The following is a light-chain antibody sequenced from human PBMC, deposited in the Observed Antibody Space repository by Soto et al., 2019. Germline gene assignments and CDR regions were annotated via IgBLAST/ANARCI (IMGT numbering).Light chain of an antibody. CDR1: SSDVGAYTS. Sequence: QSVLTQPASVSGSPGQSITLSCTGSSSDVGAYTSVSWYQHHPGKAPKLMIYEVSKRPSGVSNHFSGSKSVNTASLTISGFQPEDEAHYYCSSHTSDTRSYVFGTGTKLTVL. V-gene: IGLV2-14*01. CDR2: EVS. J-gene: IGLJ1*01. CDR3: SSHTSDTRSYV.